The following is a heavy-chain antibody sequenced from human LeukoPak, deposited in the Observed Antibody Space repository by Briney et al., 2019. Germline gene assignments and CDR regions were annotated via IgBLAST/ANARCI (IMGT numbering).Heavy chain of an antibody. CDR3: ARPVWFGELLIGFDP. CDR2: MNPNSGNT. D-gene: IGHD3-10*01. V-gene: IGHV1-8*01. J-gene: IGHJ5*02. CDR1: GYTFTSYD. Sequence: ASVKFSCKASGYTFTSYDINWVRQATGQGLEWMGWMNPNSGNTGYAQKFQGRVTMTRNTSISTAYMELSSLRSEDTAVYYRARPVWFGELLIGFDPWGQGTLVTVSS.